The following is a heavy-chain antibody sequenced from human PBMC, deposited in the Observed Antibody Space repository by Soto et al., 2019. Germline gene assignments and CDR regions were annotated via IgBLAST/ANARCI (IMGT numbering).Heavy chain of an antibody. Sequence: EVQVLESGGDIVQPGGSLRLSCAASGFSFGGYAMVWVRQAPAKGLEWVSAISGSGATTFYAESVRGRFVISRDNSRNTVFLQLNSLRAEDTAIYYCTKGSRGYTNYYFDSWGQGTLVTVSS. CDR3: TKGSRGYTNYYFDS. CDR1: GFSFGGYA. V-gene: IGHV3-23*01. J-gene: IGHJ4*02. CDR2: ISGSGATT. D-gene: IGHD6-25*01.